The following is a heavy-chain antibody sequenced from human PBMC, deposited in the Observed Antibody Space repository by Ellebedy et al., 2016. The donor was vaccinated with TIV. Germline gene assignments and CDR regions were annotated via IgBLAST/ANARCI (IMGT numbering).Heavy chain of an antibody. V-gene: IGHV1-69*04. D-gene: IGHD3-22*01. CDR2: IIPILGIA. J-gene: IGHJ3*02. CDR1: GGTFSSYA. Sequence: ASVKVSCKASGGTFSSYALNWVRQAPGQGLEWMGRIIPILGIANYTQKFQDRVTITADKSTSTAYMELSSLRSEDTAVYYCARDNYGSTGYSDAFDIWGQGTMVTVSS. CDR3: ARDNYGSTGYSDAFDI.